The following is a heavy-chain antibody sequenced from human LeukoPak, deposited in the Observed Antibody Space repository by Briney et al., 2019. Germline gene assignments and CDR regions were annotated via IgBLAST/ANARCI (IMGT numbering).Heavy chain of an antibody. CDR3: ASKGCTGGNCKHYFDY. CDR2: IKQDGSEE. V-gene: IGHV3-7*03. D-gene: IGHD2-8*02. Sequence: GGSLRLSCAASGFTFSYYWMSWVRQAPGKGLEWVANIKQDGSEEYYVDSVKGRFTISRDNAKNSLYLQMNSLRAEDTTVYYCASKGCTGGNCKHYFDYWGQGTLVTVAS. CDR1: GFTFSYYW. J-gene: IGHJ4*02.